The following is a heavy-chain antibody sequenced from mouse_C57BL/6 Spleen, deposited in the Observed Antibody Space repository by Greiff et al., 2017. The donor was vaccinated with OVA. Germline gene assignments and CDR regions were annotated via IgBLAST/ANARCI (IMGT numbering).Heavy chain of an antibody. CDR1: GYAFTNYL. CDR2: INPGSGGT. Sequence: VQLQESGAVLVRPGTSVKVSCKASGYAFTNYLIEWVKQRPGQGLEWIGVINPGSGGTNYNEKFKGKATLTADKSSSTAYMQLSSLTSEDSAVYFCARERDYNYPFAYWGQGTLVTVSA. J-gene: IGHJ3*01. D-gene: IGHD1-3*01. CDR3: ARERDYNYPFAY. V-gene: IGHV1-54*01.